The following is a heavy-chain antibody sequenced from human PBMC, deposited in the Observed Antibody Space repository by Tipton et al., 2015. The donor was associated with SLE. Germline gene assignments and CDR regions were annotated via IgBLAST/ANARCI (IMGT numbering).Heavy chain of an antibody. CDR1: GGSISSSSYY. D-gene: IGHD6-13*01. Sequence: TLSLTCTVSGGSISSSSYYWGWIRQPPGKGLEWIGSIYYSGSTYYNPSLKSRVTISVDTSKNQFSLKLSSVTAADTAVYYCARENSSSWFDAFDIWGQGTMVTVSS. CDR2: IYYSGST. J-gene: IGHJ3*02. V-gene: IGHV4-39*07. CDR3: ARENSSSWFDAFDI.